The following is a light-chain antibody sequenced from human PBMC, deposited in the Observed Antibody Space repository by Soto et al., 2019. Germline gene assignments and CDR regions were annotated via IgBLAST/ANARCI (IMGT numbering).Light chain of an antibody. V-gene: IGLV2-14*01. CDR2: MVS. CDR1: SSDVGNYNY. CDR3: TSPTPGSLYV. Sequence: QSALTQPASVSGFPGQSITISCTGTSSDVGNYNYVSWYQQYPGRVPKLLIYMVSNRPSGVSNRFSGSKSGNTASLTISGLQAEDEADYFCTSPTPGSLYVFGTGTKVT. J-gene: IGLJ1*01.